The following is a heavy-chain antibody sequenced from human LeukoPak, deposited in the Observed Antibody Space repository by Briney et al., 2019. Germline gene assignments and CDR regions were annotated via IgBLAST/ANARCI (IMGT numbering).Heavy chain of an antibody. CDR2: ISYDGSNK. Sequence: PGRSLRLSCAASGFTFSSYGMHWVRQAPGKGLEWVAVISYDGSNKYYADSVKGRFTISRDNSKNTLYLQMNSLRAEDTAVYYRAKGTRLRFSYFDYWGQGTLVTVSS. CDR3: AKGTRLRFSYFDY. CDR1: GFTFSSYG. D-gene: IGHD5-12*01. J-gene: IGHJ4*02. V-gene: IGHV3-30*18.